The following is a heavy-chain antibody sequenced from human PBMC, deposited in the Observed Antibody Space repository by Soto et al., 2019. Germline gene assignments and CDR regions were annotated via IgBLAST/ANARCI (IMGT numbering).Heavy chain of an antibody. CDR1: EFTFSNYG. CDR3: AKDGPIVKGRYSGVAG. Sequence: PGGSLRLSCAASEFTFSNYGMHWVRQAPGKGLEWVAVISFDGSNKYYADSVTGRFTISRDNSKNILDLKMNSLRGEDTAVYYCAKDGPIVKGRYSGVAGWGQGSTVTASS. D-gene: IGHD3-16*02. CDR2: ISFDGSNK. J-gene: IGHJ6*02. V-gene: IGHV3-30*18.